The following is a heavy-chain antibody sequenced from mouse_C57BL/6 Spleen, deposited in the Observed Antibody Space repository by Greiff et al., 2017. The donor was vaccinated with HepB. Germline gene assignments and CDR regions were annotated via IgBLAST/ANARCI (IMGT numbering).Heavy chain of an antibody. J-gene: IGHJ4*01. CDR3: ARSGMITTGYYYAMDY. Sequence: VQLQQPGAELVRPGSSVKLSCKASGYTFTSYWMHWVKQRPIQGLEWIGNIDPSDSETHYNQKFKDKATLTVDKSSSTAYMQLSSLTSEDSAVYYCARSGMITTGYYYAMDYWGQGTSVTVSS. CDR2: IDPSDSET. V-gene: IGHV1-52*01. D-gene: IGHD2-4*01. CDR1: GYTFTSYW.